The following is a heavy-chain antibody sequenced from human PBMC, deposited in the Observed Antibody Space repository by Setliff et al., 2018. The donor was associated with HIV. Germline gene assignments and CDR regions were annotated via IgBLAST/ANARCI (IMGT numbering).Heavy chain of an antibody. CDR2: IGAAGYPT. D-gene: IGHD3-22*01. Sequence: GGSLRLSCAASGFTFSNYAMGWVRQGPGKGLEWVSTIGAAGYPTHYAESVKGRFTISKDNSQNALYLQMNSLRAEDTAVYYCAKDRTVVVITIFDYWGQGTLVTVSS. CDR3: AKDRTVVVITIFDY. CDR1: GFTFSNYA. J-gene: IGHJ4*02. V-gene: IGHV3-23*01.